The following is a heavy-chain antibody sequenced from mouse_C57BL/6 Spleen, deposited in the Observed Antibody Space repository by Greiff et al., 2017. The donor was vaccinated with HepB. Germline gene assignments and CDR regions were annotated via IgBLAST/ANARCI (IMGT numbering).Heavy chain of an antibody. V-gene: IGHV1-42*01. Sequence: EVQLQQSGPELVKPGASVKISCKASGYSFTGYYMNWVKQSPEKSLEWIGEINPSTGGTTYNQKFKAKATLTVDKSTSTAYMQLKSLTSEDSAVYYCARGQRSGYYEDWGQGTTLTVSS. D-gene: IGHD3-1*01. CDR1: GYSFTGYY. CDR3: ARGQRSGYYED. J-gene: IGHJ2*01. CDR2: INPSTGGT.